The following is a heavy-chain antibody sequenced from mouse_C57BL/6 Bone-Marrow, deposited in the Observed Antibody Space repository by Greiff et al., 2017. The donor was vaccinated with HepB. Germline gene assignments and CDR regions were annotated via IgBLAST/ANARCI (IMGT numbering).Heavy chain of an antibody. Sequence: EVKVVESGGGLVKPGGSLKLSCAASGFTFSSYAMSWVRQTPEKRLEWVATISDGGSYTYYPDNVKGRFTISRDNAKNNLYLQMSHLKSEDTAMYYCARERGNWDGVAYWGQGTLVTVSA. D-gene: IGHD4-1*01. CDR2: ISDGGSYT. CDR1: GFTFSSYA. V-gene: IGHV5-4*01. J-gene: IGHJ3*01. CDR3: ARERGNWDGVAY.